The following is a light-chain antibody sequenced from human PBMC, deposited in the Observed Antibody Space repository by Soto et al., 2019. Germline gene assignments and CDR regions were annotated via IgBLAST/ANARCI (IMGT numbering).Light chain of an antibody. CDR2: DVS. CDR3: CSYAGSYTHYV. CDR1: SSDVGGYNY. V-gene: IGLV2-11*01. J-gene: IGLJ1*01. Sequence: QSALTQPRSVSGSPGQSITISCTGTSSDVGGYNYVSWYRQHPGKAPKLMIYDVSTRPSGVPDRFSGSKSGNTASLTISGLQAEDAADYYCCSYAGSYTHYVFGTGTKVTVL.